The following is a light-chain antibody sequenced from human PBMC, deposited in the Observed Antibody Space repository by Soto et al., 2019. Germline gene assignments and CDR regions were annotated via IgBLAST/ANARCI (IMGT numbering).Light chain of an antibody. CDR3: SSYTSSSTV. J-gene: IGLJ1*01. CDR2: DVS. Sequence: QSALTQPASVSGSPGPSITMSCTGTSSDVGRYNYVSWYQQHPGKAPKLMIYDVSNRPSGVSNRFSGSKSGNTASLTISGLQAEDEADYYCSSYTSSSTVFGTGTKLTVL. V-gene: IGLV2-14*01. CDR1: SSDVGRYNY.